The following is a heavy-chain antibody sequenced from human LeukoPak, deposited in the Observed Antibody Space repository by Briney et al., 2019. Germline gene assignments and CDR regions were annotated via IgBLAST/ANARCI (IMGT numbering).Heavy chain of an antibody. D-gene: IGHD2-2*01. Sequence: PSETLSLTCTVSGGSIRSGGYYWTWVRQHPGKGQEWFGYLYYIGSTYYNPSLKSRVSMSVDRSKNQFSLKLSSVTAADTAVYYCARDQSQDQLGYFYYGMDVWGQGTTVTVSS. CDR3: ARDQSQDQLGYFYYGMDV. V-gene: IGHV4-31*03. CDR1: GGSIRSGGYY. CDR2: LYYIGST. J-gene: IGHJ6*02.